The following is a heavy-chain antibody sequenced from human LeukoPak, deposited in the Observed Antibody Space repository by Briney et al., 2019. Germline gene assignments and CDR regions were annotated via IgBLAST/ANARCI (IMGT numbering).Heavy chain of an antibody. J-gene: IGHJ4*02. CDR2: IYHSGSP. CDR1: GYSISSGYY. CDR3: ASTLPVYYYDSSGYYYDY. D-gene: IGHD3-22*01. V-gene: IGHV4-38-2*01. Sequence: SETLSLTCAVSGYSISSGYYWGWIRPPPGKGMEWIGNIYHSGSPYSNPSLKSRVTISVDTSKNQFSLKLSSVTAADTAVYYCASTLPVYYYDSSGYYYDYWGQGTLVTVSS.